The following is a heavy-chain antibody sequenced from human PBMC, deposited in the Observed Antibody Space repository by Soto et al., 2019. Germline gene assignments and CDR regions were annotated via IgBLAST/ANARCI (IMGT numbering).Heavy chain of an antibody. J-gene: IGHJ4*02. CDR2: ISGGGGNK. Sequence: VGSLRLSCAASGFTFSSYAMTWVRQSPGKGLEWVSAISGGGGNKYYTDSVKGRFTISRDNFKNTLFLHMNSLRAEDTAVYYCARDSKDDSSGYYAVFDYWGQGTLVTVSS. CDR1: GFTFSSYA. D-gene: IGHD3-22*01. V-gene: IGHV3-23*01. CDR3: ARDSKDDSSGYYAVFDY.